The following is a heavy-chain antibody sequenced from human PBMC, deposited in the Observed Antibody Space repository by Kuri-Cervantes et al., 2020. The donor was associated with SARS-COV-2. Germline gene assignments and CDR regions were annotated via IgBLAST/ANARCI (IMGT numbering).Heavy chain of an antibody. Sequence: ESLKISCAVYGGSFSGYYWSWIRQPPGKGLEWIGEINHSGSTNYNPSLKSRVTISVDTSKNQFSLKLSSVTAVDTAVYYCARATYYYDSSGYYSDYWGQGTLVTVSS. CDR3: ARATYYYDSSGYYSDY. V-gene: IGHV4-34*01. CDR1: GGSFSGYY. D-gene: IGHD3-22*01. J-gene: IGHJ4*02. CDR2: INHSGST.